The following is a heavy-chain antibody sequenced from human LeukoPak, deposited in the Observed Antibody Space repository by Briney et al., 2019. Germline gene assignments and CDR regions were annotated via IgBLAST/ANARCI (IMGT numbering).Heavy chain of an antibody. J-gene: IGHJ4*02. Sequence: PGGSLRLSCAASGFTLSSYWMHWVRQAPGKGLVWVSRIKTDGSSTFYADSVKGRFTVSRDNAKNTLYLQMNSLRAEDTAVYYCAREVHYGSSGPGIYWGQGTLVTVSS. CDR3: AREVHYGSSGPGIY. CDR1: GFTLSSYW. CDR2: IKTDGSST. V-gene: IGHV3-74*01. D-gene: IGHD3-22*01.